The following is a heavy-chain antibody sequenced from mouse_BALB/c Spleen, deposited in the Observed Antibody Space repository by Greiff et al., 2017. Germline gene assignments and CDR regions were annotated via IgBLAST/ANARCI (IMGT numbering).Heavy chain of an antibody. J-gene: IGHJ4*01. V-gene: IGHV1S56*01. CDR3: ARDGYSYAMDY. CDR2: IYPGNVNT. Sequence: VQLQESGAELVRPGALVKLSCKASGFNIKDYYMHWVKQRPGQGLEWIGWIYPGNVNTKYNEKFKGKATLTADKSSSTAYMQLSSLTSEDSAVYFCARDGYSYAMDYWGQGTSVTVSS. D-gene: IGHD2-3*01. CDR1: GFNIKDYY.